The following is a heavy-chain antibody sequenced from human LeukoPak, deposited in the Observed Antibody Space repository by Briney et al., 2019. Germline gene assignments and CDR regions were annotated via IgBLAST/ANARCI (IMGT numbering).Heavy chain of an antibody. CDR1: GFTFDDYA. Sequence: GGSLRLSCAASGFTFDDYAMHWVRQAPGKGLEWVSGVSWNSGSIGYADSVKGRFTISRDNAKNSLYLQVNSLRAEDTALYCCAKDRAGGSGSLFDYWGQGTLVTVSS. CDR2: VSWNSGSI. D-gene: IGHD1-26*01. V-gene: IGHV3-9*01. CDR3: AKDRAGGSGSLFDY. J-gene: IGHJ4*02.